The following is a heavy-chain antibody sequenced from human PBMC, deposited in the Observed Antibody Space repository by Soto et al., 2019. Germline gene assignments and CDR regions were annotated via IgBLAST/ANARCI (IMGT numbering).Heavy chain of an antibody. CDR2: GYYSGST. CDR1: GTSMSGHF. CDR3: ARGVYLSLVRTGWFDP. J-gene: IGHJ5*02. D-gene: IGHD3-10*01. V-gene: IGHV4-59*11. Sequence: QVQLQESGPGLVKASETLSLTCTVSGTSMSGHFWSWMRQPPGKGLEWIGYGYYSGSTLYNPSLNSRGTVSLVTAKYHFPLRLNSLTSADTAVYYCARGVYLSLVRTGWFDPWGQGTLVTGSS.